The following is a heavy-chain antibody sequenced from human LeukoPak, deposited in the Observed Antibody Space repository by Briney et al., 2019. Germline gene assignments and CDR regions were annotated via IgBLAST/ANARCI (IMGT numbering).Heavy chain of an antibody. CDR3: ARDLLYDYVWGSYRYYYYYGMDV. J-gene: IGHJ6*02. CDR2: ISSSSSTI. D-gene: IGHD3-16*02. Sequence: GGSLRLSCAASGISVSNDYMSWVRQAPGKGLEWVSYISSSSSTIYYADSVKGRFTISRDNAKNSLYLQMNSLRAEDTAVYYCARDLLYDYVWGSYRYYYYYGMDVWGQGTTVTVSS. V-gene: IGHV3-48*01. CDR1: GISVSNDY.